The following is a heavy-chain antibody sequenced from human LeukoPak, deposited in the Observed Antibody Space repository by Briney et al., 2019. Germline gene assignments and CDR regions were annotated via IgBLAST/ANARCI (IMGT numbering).Heavy chain of an antibody. CDR1: GGSISSGDYY. CDR3: ARVYYDFWSGYSARYFDL. D-gene: IGHD3-3*01. CDR2: IYYSGST. V-gene: IGHV4-30-4*01. J-gene: IGHJ2*01. Sequence: TLSLTCTVSGGSISSGDYYWSWIRQPPGKGLEWIGYIYYSGSTYYNPSLKSRVTISVDTSKNQFSLKLSSVTAADTAVYYCARVYYDFWSGYSARYFDLWGRGTLVTVSS.